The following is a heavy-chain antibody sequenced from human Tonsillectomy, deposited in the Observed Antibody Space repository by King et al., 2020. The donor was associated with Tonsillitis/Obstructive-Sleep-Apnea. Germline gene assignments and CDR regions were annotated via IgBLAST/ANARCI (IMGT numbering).Heavy chain of an antibody. CDR2: IKQDGSEK. J-gene: IGHJ3*02. V-gene: IGHV3-7*01. D-gene: IGHD3-22*01. CDR1: GFTFSSYW. Sequence: VQLVESGGGLVQPGGSLRLSCAASGFTFSSYWMTWVRQAPGKGLEWVANIKQDGSEKYYVDSVKGRFTISRDNAKNSLYLQMNSLRAEDTAVYYCARDVTYYYDSSGYYYDAFDIWGQGKMVTVSS. CDR3: ARDVTYYYDSSGYYYDAFDI.